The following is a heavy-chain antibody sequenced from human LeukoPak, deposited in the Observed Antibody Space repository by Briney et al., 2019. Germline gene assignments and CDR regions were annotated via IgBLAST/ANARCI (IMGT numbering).Heavy chain of an antibody. J-gene: IGHJ5*02. CDR2: ISHSGTS. V-gene: IGHV4-34*01. D-gene: IGHD4-23*01. Sequence: PSETLSLTCAVYGGPFRGFFWSWIRQAPGKGLGWIGEISHSGTSNYNPSLKSRITISLDTSRSQFSLRLTSVTAADTAVYYCARGIFYGGRNQYIWFDLWGQGTLVTVSS. CDR1: GGPFRGFF. CDR3: ARGIFYGGRNQYIWFDL.